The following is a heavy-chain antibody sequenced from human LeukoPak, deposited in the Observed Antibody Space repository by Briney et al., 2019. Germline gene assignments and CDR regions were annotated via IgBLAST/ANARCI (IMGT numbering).Heavy chain of an antibody. Sequence: GGSLRLSCAASGFTFSSYGIRWVRQAPGKGLEWVAVISYDGSNKYYADSVKGRFTISRDNSKNTLDLQMNSLREEDTAVYYCAKDVRWQLLPYYYFDYWGQGTLVTVSS. CDR2: ISYDGSNK. CDR1: GFTFSSYG. J-gene: IGHJ4*02. D-gene: IGHD2-15*01. CDR3: AKDVRWQLLPYYYFDY. V-gene: IGHV3-30*18.